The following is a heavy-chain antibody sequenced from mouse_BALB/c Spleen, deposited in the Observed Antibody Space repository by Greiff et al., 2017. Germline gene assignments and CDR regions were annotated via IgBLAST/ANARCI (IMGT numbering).Heavy chain of an antibody. CDR1: GFNIKDYY. D-gene: IGHD1-2*01. CDR3: ARSTTASPWFAD. J-gene: IGHJ3*01. Sequence: VQLQQSGAELVRPGALVKLSCKASGFNIKDYYMHWVKQRPEQGLEWIGWIDPENGNTIYDPKFQGKASITADTSSNTAYLQLSSLTSEDTAVYYCARSTTASPWFADWGQGTLVTVSA. CDR2: IDPENGNT. V-gene: IGHV14-1*02.